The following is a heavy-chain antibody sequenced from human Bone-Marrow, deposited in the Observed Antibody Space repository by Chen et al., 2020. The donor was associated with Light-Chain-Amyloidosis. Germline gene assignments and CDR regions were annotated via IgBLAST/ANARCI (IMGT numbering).Heavy chain of an antibody. CDR1: GGTFSSYA. Sequence: QVQLVQSGAEVKKPGSSVKVSCKASGGTFSSYAISWVRQAPGQGLEWMGGLIPIYGTANYAQKFQGRVTITADESTSTAYMELSSLRSEDTAVYYCARPFYSNYDYYYYGMDVWGQGTTVTVSS. J-gene: IGHJ6*02. V-gene: IGHV1-69*01. CDR2: LIPIYGTA. CDR3: ARPFYSNYDYYYYGMDV. D-gene: IGHD4-4*01.